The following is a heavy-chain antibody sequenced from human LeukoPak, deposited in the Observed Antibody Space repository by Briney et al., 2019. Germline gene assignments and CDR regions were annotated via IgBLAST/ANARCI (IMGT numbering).Heavy chain of an antibody. V-gene: IGHV3-23*01. CDR3: ATAPQVWLQVAYFDY. D-gene: IGHD5-18*01. Sequence: PGGSLRLSCAASGFTFSSYAMSWVRQAPGKGLEWVSIISGSGGTTYYADSVKGRFTISRDNSKDTLYLQMNSLRAEDTAIYYCATAPQVWLQVAYFDYWGQGTLVTVSS. J-gene: IGHJ4*02. CDR2: ISGSGGTT. CDR1: GFTFSSYA.